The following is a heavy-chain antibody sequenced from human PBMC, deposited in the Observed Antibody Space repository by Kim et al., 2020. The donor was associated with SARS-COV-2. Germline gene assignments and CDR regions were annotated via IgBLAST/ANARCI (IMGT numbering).Heavy chain of an antibody. D-gene: IGHD6-19*01. J-gene: IGHJ4*02. CDR1: GFTFSSYW. CDR3: ARYLLGAVASTSDY. Sequence: GGSLRLSCAASGFTFSSYWMSWVRQAPGKGLEWVANVKQDGSEKYYVDSVKGRFTISRDNAQNSLYLQMSSLRAEDTAVYYCARYLLGAVASTSDYWGQGTLLTVSS. V-gene: IGHV3-7*01. CDR2: VKQDGSEK.